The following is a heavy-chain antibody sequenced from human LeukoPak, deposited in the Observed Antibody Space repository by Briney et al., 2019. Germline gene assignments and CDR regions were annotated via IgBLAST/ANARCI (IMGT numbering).Heavy chain of an antibody. CDR1: GYSISSGYY. V-gene: IGHV4-38-2*02. CDR2: IYHSGST. J-gene: IGHJ4*02. Sequence: PSETLSLTCTVSGYSISSGYYWGWIRQPPGKGLEWIGSIYHSGSTYYNPSLKSRVTISVDTSKNQFSLKLSFVTAADTAVYYCARDGLIREYYYDSSGPYYFDYWGQGTLVTVSS. D-gene: IGHD3-22*01. CDR3: ARDGLIREYYYDSSGPYYFDY.